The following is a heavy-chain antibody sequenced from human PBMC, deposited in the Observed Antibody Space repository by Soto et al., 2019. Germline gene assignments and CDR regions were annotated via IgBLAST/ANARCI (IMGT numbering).Heavy chain of an antibody. CDR3: AKDFPGNTIFGVVTHYYYGMDV. CDR1: GFTFSSYG. V-gene: IGHV3-30*18. Sequence: ESGGGVVQPGRSLRLSCAASGFTFSSYGMHWVRQAPGKGLEWVAVISYDGSNKYYADSVKGRFTISRDNSKNTLYLQMNSLRAEDTAVYYCAKDFPGNTIFGVVTHYYYGMDVWGQGTTVTVSS. J-gene: IGHJ6*02. D-gene: IGHD3-3*01. CDR2: ISYDGSNK.